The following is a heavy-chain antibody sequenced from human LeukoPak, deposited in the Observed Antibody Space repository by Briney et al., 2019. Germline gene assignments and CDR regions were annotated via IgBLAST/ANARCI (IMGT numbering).Heavy chain of an antibody. D-gene: IGHD3-22*01. Sequence: SETLSLTCAVYGGSFSGYYWSWIRQPPGKGLEWIGEINHSGSINYNPSLKSRVTISVDTSKNQFSLKLSSVTAADTAVYYCARLYYYDSSGYSHGGIDYWGQGTLVTVSS. V-gene: IGHV4-34*01. CDR2: INHSGSI. CDR3: ARLYYYDSSGYSHGGIDY. J-gene: IGHJ4*02. CDR1: GGSFSGYY.